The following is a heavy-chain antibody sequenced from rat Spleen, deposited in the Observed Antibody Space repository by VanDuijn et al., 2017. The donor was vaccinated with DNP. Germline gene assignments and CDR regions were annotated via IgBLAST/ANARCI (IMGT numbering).Heavy chain of an antibody. D-gene: IGHD1-5*01. CDR1: GFSLNIFH. V-gene: IGHV2-32*01. CDR3: ARGYRYNPPYTMDV. J-gene: IGHJ4*01. Sequence: QVQLRESGPALVQPSQTLSLTCTASGFSLNIFHVHWVRQPPGKGLEWMGVMWSDGDTSHNLVLKSRLSISRDTSKSQVFLKMDSLQTEDTAIYFCARGYRYNPPYTMDVWGQGTSVTVSS. CDR2: MWSDGDT.